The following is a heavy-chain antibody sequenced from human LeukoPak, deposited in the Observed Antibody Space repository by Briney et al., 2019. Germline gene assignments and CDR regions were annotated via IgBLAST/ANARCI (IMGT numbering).Heavy chain of an antibody. CDR2: IFPGDSDT. Sequence: GESLKISCKGSGYTFTSYWIGWVRQMPGKGLEWMGIIFPGDSDTRYSPSFRGQVTISADKSISTAYLQWSSLKASDTAIYYYARHWAADAFDIWCQGTMVTVSS. CDR3: ARHWAADAFDI. CDR1: GYTFTSYW. D-gene: IGHD3-16*01. V-gene: IGHV5-51*01. J-gene: IGHJ3*02.